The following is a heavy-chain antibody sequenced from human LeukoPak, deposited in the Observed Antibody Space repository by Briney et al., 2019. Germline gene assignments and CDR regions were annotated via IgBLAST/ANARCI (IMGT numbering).Heavy chain of an antibody. D-gene: IGHD4-23*01. CDR1: GGSISSSSYY. CDR3: ARRTVVPPGAFDI. Sequence: SETLSLTCTVSGGSISSSSYYWGWIRQPPGKGLEWIGSIYYSGSTYYNPSLKSRVTISVDTSKNQFSLKLRSVTAADTAVYYCARRTVVPPGAFDIWGQGKMVTVSS. CDR2: IYYSGST. V-gene: IGHV4-39*01. J-gene: IGHJ3*02.